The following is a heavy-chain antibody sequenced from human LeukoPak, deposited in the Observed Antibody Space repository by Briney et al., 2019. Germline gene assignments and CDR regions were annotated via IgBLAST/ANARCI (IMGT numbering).Heavy chain of an antibody. CDR3: ARGMTTVTTPLYYYYGMDV. D-gene: IGHD4-17*01. CDR1: GYTFTSYG. J-gene: IGHJ6*02. V-gene: IGHV1-18*01. Sequence: ASVKVSCKASGYTFTSYGISWVRQAPGQGLEWMGWISAYSGNTNYAQKLQGRVTMTTDTSTSTAYMELRSLRSDDTAVYYCARGMTTVTTPLYYYYGMDVWGQGTTVTVSS. CDR2: ISAYSGNT.